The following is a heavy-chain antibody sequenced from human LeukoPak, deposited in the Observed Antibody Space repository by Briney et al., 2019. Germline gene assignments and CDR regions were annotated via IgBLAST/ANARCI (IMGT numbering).Heavy chain of an antibody. V-gene: IGHV3-53*01. CDR2: IYSDGST. CDR1: GFIVSSNY. J-gene: IGHJ5*02. CDR3: VKGHREYNKYNWFDP. D-gene: IGHD1-1*01. Sequence: PGGSLRLSCEVSGFIVSSNYMSWVRQAPGKGLEWVSVIYSDGSTYYADSVEGRFTISRDNSKNTLYLQMNSLRVEDTAVYYCVKGHREYNKYNWFDPWGQGTLVTVSS.